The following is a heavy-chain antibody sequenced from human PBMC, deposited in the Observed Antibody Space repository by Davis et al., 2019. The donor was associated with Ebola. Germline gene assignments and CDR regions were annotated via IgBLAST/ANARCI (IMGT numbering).Heavy chain of an antibody. J-gene: IGHJ6*02. CDR1: GFPFSSYW. CDR2: IKQDGSEK. V-gene: IGHV3-7*03. Sequence: PGGSLRPSCAASGFPFSSYWMSWVRQAPGKGLEWVANIKQDGSEKYYVDSVKGRFTISRDNAKNSLYLQMNSLRAEDTALYYCAKGGRTMVRGVIRYYYYYGMDVGGQGTTVTVSS. CDR3: AKGGRTMVRGVIRYYYYYGMDV. D-gene: IGHD3-10*01.